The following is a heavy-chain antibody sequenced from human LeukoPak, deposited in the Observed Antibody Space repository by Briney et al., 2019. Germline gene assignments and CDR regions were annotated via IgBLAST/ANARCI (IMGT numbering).Heavy chain of an antibody. CDR3: TTVYCSSTSCYSYMDV. J-gene: IGHJ6*03. Sequence: GGSLRLSCAASGFTFSNAWMSWVRQALGKGLEWVGRIKSKTDGGTTDYAAPVKGRFTISRDDSKNTLYLQMNSLKTEDTAVYYCTTVYCSSTSCYSYMDVWGKGTTVTVSS. V-gene: IGHV3-15*01. D-gene: IGHD2-2*01. CDR2: IKSKTDGGTT. CDR1: GFTFSNAW.